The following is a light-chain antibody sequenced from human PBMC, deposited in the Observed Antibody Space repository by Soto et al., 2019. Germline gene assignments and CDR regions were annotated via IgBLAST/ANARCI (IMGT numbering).Light chain of an antibody. CDR1: NIGSKN. CDR2: RDS. J-gene: IGLJ1*01. Sequence: SYELTQPLSVSVALGQTARITCGGNNIGSKNVHWYQQKPGQAPVLVIYRDSNRASGIPERFSGSNSGNTATLTISRAQAEDEADYYCQVWDSSTGVFGTGTKLTVL. V-gene: IGLV3-9*01. CDR3: QVWDSSTGV.